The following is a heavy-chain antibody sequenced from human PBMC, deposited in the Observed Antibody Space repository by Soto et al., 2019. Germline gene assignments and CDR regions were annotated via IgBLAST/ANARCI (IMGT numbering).Heavy chain of an antibody. Sequence: PGGSLRLSCAASGFTFSTCALSWVRQAPGKGLEWVSAISANGQGIYYADSVRGRFTISRDNSKNTIFLHMDSLRAEGTAVYYCAKDRNYPRDQFHYWGQGTLVTVSS. CDR1: GFTFSTCA. V-gene: IGHV3-23*01. CDR3: AKDRNYPRDQFHY. J-gene: IGHJ4*02. CDR2: ISANGQGI. D-gene: IGHD1-7*01.